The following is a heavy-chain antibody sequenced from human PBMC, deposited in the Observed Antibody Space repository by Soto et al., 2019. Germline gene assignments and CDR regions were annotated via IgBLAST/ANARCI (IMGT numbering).Heavy chain of an antibody. CDR1: GGTFSSYA. Sequence: SVKVSCKASGGTFSSYAISWVRQAPGQGLEWMGGIIPIFGTANYAQKFQGRVTITADESTSTAYMELSSLRSEDTAVYYCARDPELAAAGTDWGQGALVTVSS. CDR2: IIPIFGTA. CDR3: ARDPELAAAGTD. V-gene: IGHV1-69*13. D-gene: IGHD6-13*01. J-gene: IGHJ4*02.